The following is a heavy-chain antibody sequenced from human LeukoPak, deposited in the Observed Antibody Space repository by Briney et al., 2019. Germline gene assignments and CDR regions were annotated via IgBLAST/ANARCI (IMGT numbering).Heavy chain of an antibody. Sequence: GGSLRLSCAGSGFSFDDYDIHWVRQAPGKGLEWVSGISWNSGRMGYADSVKGRFTISRDNAKNSLYLQMNSLRTEDTALYYCARDWGGSSRTFDYWGQGTLVSVSS. V-gene: IGHV3-9*01. J-gene: IGHJ4*02. CDR1: GFSFDDYD. D-gene: IGHD6-13*01. CDR3: ARDWGGSSRTFDY. CDR2: ISWNSGRM.